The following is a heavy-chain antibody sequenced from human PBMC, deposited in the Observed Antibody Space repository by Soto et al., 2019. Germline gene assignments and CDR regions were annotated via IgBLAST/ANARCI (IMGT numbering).Heavy chain of an antibody. V-gene: IGHV4-4*07. D-gene: IGHD5-18*01. Sequence: KTSETLSLTCSVSGTSVSNYYLSWMRQPAGKGLEHIGRIYTSGSTSYNPSLKSRVTMSMDTSQTQIYLNLTSVTAADTAVYYCARGGIQLSYAFDYWGQGILVTVSS. CDR1: GTSVSNYY. CDR3: ARGGIQLSYAFDY. CDR2: IYTSGST. J-gene: IGHJ4*02.